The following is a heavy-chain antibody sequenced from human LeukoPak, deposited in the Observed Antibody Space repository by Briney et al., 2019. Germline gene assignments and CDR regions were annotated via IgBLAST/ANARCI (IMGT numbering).Heavy chain of an antibody. Sequence: GGSLRLSCAASGFIFSNYGMSWVRQAPGKGLEWVSSISFSSTHIYYADSIQGRFTISRDNAENSLYLQMNSLRAEDTAVYYCASAEGKWELLFDYWGQGTLVTVSS. J-gene: IGHJ4*02. CDR3: ASAEGKWELLFDY. V-gene: IGHV3-21*06. CDR2: ISFSSTHI. CDR1: GFIFSNYG. D-gene: IGHD1-26*01.